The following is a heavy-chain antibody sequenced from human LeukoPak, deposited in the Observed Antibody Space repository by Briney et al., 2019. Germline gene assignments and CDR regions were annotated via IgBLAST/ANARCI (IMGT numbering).Heavy chain of an antibody. CDR3: ARDHYDSSGTKFDY. Sequence: GRSLRLSCAASGFTFDDYAMHWVRQTPGKGLELVSGISWNSGSIGYADSVKGRFTISRDNAKNSLYLQMNSLRAEDMALYYCARDHYDSSGTKFDYWGQGTLVTVSS. D-gene: IGHD3-22*01. V-gene: IGHV3-9*03. J-gene: IGHJ4*02. CDR1: GFTFDDYA. CDR2: ISWNSGSI.